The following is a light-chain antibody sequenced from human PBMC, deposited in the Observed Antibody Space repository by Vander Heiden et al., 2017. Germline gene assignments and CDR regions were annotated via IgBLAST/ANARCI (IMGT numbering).Light chain of an antibody. CDR3: QQYYSTPLT. Sequence: DFVLPQSPDPLAGSLGERATINCKSSQSILYSSNNKNYLAWYQQKPGQPPKELINWASTRESGVPDRFSGSGSGTDFTLTISSLQAEDVAVYYCQQYYSTPLTFGGGTKVEIK. J-gene: IGKJ4*01. V-gene: IGKV4-1*01. CDR2: WAS. CDR1: QSILYSSNNKNY.